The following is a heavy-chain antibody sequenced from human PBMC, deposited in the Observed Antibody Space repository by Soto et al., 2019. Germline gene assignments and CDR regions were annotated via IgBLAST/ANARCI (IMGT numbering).Heavy chain of an antibody. CDR3: ARVWLKRSDTNSSDP. CDR2: LYDTGST. D-gene: IGHD5-12*01. J-gene: IGHJ5*02. Sequence: SETLSLTCIVSGDSVTTKNYYWNWIRQPPGRGLEWIGCLYDTGSTNYNPSLRSRVTMSADTSKNHISLRLTSVTADDTAVYYCARVWLKRSDTNSSDPPGPAPLVTVSS. V-gene: IGHV4-61*03. CDR1: GDSVTTKNYY.